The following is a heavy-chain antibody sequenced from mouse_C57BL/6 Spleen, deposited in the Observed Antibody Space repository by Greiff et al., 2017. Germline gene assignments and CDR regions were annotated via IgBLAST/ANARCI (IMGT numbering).Heavy chain of an antibody. Sequence: DVQLVESGGGLVKPGGSLKLSCAASGFTFSDYGMHWVRQAPEKGLEWVAYISSGSSTIYYADTVKGRFTISRDNAKNTLFLQMTSLRSEDTAMYYCARGGYGKGYFDYWGQGTTLTVSS. CDR1: GFTFSDYG. CDR3: ARGGYGKGYFDY. J-gene: IGHJ2*01. CDR2: ISSGSSTI. D-gene: IGHD2-1*01. V-gene: IGHV5-17*01.